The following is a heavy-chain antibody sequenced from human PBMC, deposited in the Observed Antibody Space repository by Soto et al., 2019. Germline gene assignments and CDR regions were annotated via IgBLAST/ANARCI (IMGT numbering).Heavy chain of an antibody. D-gene: IGHD2-2*01. Sequence: ASVKVSCKASGYTFTSYGISWVRQAPGQGLEWMGWISAYNGNTNYAQKLQGRVTMTTDTSTSTAYMELRSLRSDDTAVYYCARQAVGYCSSTSCLDFDYWGQGTLVTVSS. CDR1: GYTFTSYG. CDR2: ISAYNGNT. CDR3: ARQAVGYCSSTSCLDFDY. J-gene: IGHJ4*02. V-gene: IGHV1-18*04.